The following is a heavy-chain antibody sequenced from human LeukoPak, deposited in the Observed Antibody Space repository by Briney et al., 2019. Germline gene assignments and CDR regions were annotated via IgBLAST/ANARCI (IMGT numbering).Heavy chain of an antibody. D-gene: IGHD3-16*02. V-gene: IGHV4-39*01. CDR2: IHYTGHT. Sequence: SGTLSLTCTVTIGSISTQPDYWAWIRQTPGQGLEWVASIHYTGHTYFNLSLKSRITISVDTSENQMSLWLNSVTAADTAVYYCAKQRAYRGEWAFDIWGQGTMVIVS. J-gene: IGHJ3*02. CDR1: IGSISTQPDY. CDR3: AKQRAYRGEWAFDI.